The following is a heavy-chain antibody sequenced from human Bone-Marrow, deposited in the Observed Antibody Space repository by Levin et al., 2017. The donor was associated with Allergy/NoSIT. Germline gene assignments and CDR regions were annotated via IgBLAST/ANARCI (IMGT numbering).Heavy chain of an antibody. J-gene: IGHJ5*01. CDR3: VRIPIAVGRAIDS. Sequence: ASVKVSCKASGYTFTNNYIHWVRQAPGQRLEWMGWVVPNSGSTKYAQKFQARVTMTRETSISTAYMELSSLTSDDTAVYYCVRIPIAVGRAIDSWGQGTLVTVSS. CDR2: VVPNSGST. D-gene: IGHD6-19*01. CDR1: GYTFTNNY. V-gene: IGHV1-2*02.